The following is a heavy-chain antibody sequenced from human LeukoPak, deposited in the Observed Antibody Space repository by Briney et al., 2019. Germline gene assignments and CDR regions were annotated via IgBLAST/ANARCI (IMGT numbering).Heavy chain of an antibody. Sequence: SETLSLTCTVSGGSISSNNYYWGWIRQPPGKGLEWIGSIYHTGSTYYNPSLKSRVTISVDTSKNQFSLKLSSVTAADTAVYYCARVDEGGYYYYGMDVWGQGTTVTVSS. CDR3: ARVDEGGYYYYGMDV. CDR1: GGSISSNNYY. V-gene: IGHV4-39*07. CDR2: IYHTGST. J-gene: IGHJ6*02. D-gene: IGHD3-16*01.